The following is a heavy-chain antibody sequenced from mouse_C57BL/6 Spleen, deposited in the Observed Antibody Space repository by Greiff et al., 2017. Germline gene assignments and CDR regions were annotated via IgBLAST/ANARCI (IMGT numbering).Heavy chain of an antibody. J-gene: IGHJ2*01. CDR2: INPSNGGT. CDR3: ARKVLLWYYFDY. CDR1: GYTFTSYW. D-gene: IGHD2-10*01. Sequence: QVQLQQPGTELVKPGASVKLSCKASGYTFTSYWMHWVKQRPGHGLEWIGNINPSNGGTNYNEKFKSKATLTVDKSSSTAYMQLSSLTSEDSAVYYCARKVLLWYYFDYWGQGTTLTVSS. V-gene: IGHV1-53*01.